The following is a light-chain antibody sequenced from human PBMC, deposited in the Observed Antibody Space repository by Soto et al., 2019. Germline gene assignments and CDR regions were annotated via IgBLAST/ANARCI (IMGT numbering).Light chain of an antibody. CDR1: QSIRSW. CDR3: QQYNDNWT. CDR2: KAS. Sequence: DIQMTQSTYTLSASVGDRVTITCRASQSIRSWLAWYQQKPGKAPKLLIYKASTLQSGVPARFSGSGSGTEFTLAISSLQPDDSATYYCQQYNDNWTLGQGT. J-gene: IGKJ1*01. V-gene: IGKV1-5*03.